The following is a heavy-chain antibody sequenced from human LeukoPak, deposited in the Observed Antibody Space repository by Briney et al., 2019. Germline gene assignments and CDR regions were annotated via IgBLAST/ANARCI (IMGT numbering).Heavy chain of an antibody. Sequence: ASVKVSCKASGGTFSSYAISWVRQAPGQGLEWMGWINGYNGNTNYAQKLQGRVTMTTDTFTSTAYMELRSLRSDDTAVYYCARMNTAMAVYNWFDPWGQGTLVTVSS. CDR3: ARMNTAMAVYNWFDP. V-gene: IGHV1-18*01. CDR1: GGTFSSYA. D-gene: IGHD5-18*01. CDR2: INGYNGNT. J-gene: IGHJ5*02.